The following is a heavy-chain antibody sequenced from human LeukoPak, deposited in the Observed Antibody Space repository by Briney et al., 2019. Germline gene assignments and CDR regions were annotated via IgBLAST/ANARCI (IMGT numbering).Heavy chain of an antibody. Sequence: QTGGSLRLSCAASGFTFNSYAMHWVRQAPGKGLEWVAVISSDGSNNYYADSVKGRFTISRDNSKNTLYLQVNSLRAEDTAVYYCARDFAWGSGGAPIDDNWLDPWGQGTLVTVSS. CDR1: GFTFNSYA. CDR3: ARDFAWGSGGAPIDDNWLDP. D-gene: IGHD7-27*01. V-gene: IGHV3-30-3*01. J-gene: IGHJ5*02. CDR2: ISSDGSNN.